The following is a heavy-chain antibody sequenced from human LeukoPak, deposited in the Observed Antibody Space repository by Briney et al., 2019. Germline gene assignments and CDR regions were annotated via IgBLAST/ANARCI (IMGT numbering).Heavy chain of an antibody. CDR2: ISGSGGST. V-gene: IGHV3-23*01. J-gene: IGHJ4*02. CDR3: ARGPSGYHNT. Sequence: PGGSLRLSCAVSGFTFSSYAMSWVRQAPGKGLKWVSGISGSGGSTYSADSVKGRFTISRDNSKNTLYLQMNSLRAEDTAVYYCARGPSGYHNTGGQGTLVTVSS. D-gene: IGHD5-12*01. CDR1: GFTFSSYA.